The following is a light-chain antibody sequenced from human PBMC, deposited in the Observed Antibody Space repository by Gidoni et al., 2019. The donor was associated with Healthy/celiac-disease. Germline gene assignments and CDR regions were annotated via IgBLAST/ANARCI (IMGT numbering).Light chain of an antibody. J-gene: IGKJ1*01. CDR1: QSISSW. V-gene: IGKV1-5*03. CDR3: QQDNSDPRR. CDR2: KAS. Sequence: DIQMTQSPSTLSASVGDRVTITCRASQSISSWLAWFQQKPGKAPILMIQKASSLETGVQSRFSGSGSGTEFTLTISSLQTDEFARYYCQQDNSDPRRLXQXTKGEIK.